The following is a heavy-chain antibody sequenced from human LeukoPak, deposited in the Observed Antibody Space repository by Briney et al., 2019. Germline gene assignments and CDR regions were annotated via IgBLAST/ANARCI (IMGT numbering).Heavy chain of an antibody. CDR1: GGTFSSYA. V-gene: IGHV1-69*13. CDR3: ARDLAAEGVPAATRAYYYYGMDV. J-gene: IGHJ6*02. Sequence: SVKVSCKASGGTFSSYAISWVRQAPGQGLEWMGGIIPIFGTANYAQKFQGRVTITADESTSTAYMELSSLRSEDTAVYYCARDLAAEGVPAATRAYYYYGMDVWGQGTTVTVSS. D-gene: IGHD2-2*01. CDR2: IIPIFGTA.